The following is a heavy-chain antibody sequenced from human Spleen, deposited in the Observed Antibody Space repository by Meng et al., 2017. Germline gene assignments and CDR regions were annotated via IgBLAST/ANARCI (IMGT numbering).Heavy chain of an antibody. CDR1: GYTFTGYY. Sequence: ASVKVSCKASGYTFTGYYMHWVRQAPGQGLEWMGIINPSGGSTSYAQKFQGRVTMTRDTSTSTVYMELSSLRVEDTAIFYCAQGGQWQAVDYWGQGTLVTVSS. J-gene: IGHJ4*02. V-gene: IGHV1-46*01. CDR3: AQGGQWQAVDY. D-gene: IGHD6-19*01. CDR2: INPSGGST.